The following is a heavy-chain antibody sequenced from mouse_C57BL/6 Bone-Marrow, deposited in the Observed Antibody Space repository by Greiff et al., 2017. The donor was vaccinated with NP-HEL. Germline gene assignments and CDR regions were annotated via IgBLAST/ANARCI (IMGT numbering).Heavy chain of an antibody. CDR2: IHPNSGST. CDR1: GYTFTSYW. CDR3: ARPVVATNWYFDV. Sequence: QVQLQQPGAELVKPGASVKLSCKASGYTFTSYWMHWVKQRPGQGLEWIGMIHPNSGSTNYNEKFKSKATLTVDKSSSTVYMQLSSLTSEDSAVYYCARPVVATNWYFDVWGTGTTVTVSS. J-gene: IGHJ1*03. V-gene: IGHV1-64*01. D-gene: IGHD1-1*01.